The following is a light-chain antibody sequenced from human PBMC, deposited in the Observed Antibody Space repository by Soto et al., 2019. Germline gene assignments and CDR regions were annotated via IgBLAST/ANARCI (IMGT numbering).Light chain of an antibody. CDR2: KAT. CDR1: QSITTW. V-gene: IGKV1-5*03. Sequence: DIQMTQSPSTLSASVGDRVTITCRASQSITTWLAWYQQKSGKAPKLLIYKATNLQSGVPSRFSGSGSGTEFSLTISSLQPDDFATYYCQRYNDYQYIFGQGTKLEIK. CDR3: QRYNDYQYI. J-gene: IGKJ2*01.